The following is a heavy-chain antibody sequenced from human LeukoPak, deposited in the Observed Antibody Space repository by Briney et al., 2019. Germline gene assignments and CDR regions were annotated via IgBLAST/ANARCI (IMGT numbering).Heavy chain of an antibody. Sequence: GGSLRLSCAASGFTVSNNYMSWVRQAPGKGLEWVSSIYIDGSTYYVDSVKGRFTISRDNSKNTLYLQMNSLRAADTAVYYCARDKGTSYLSSFDYWGQGTLVTVSS. CDR2: IYIDGST. CDR3: ARDKGTSYLSSFDY. J-gene: IGHJ4*02. D-gene: IGHD6-6*01. CDR1: GFTVSNNY. V-gene: IGHV3-66*01.